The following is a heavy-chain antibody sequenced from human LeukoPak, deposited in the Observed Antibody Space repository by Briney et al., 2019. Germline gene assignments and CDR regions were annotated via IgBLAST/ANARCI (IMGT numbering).Heavy chain of an antibody. CDR2: IYSGGST. V-gene: IGHV3-53*01. CDR3: TRAADYDFWSGTFDY. CDR1: GLTVGSKY. D-gene: IGHD3-3*01. Sequence: GGSLRLSCAASGLTVGSKYMSWVRQAPGKGLEWVSVIYSGGSTYYADSVKGRFIISRDNSKNTLYLQMNSLRAEDTAVYYCTRAADYDFWSGTFDYWGQGTLVTVSS. J-gene: IGHJ4*02.